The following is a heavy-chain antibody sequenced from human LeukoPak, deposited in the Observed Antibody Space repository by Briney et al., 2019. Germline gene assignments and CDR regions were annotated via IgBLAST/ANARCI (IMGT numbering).Heavy chain of an antibody. J-gene: IGHJ4*02. Sequence: GASVKVSFKASGGTFINYAISWVRQAPGQGPEWMGWINTNTGNPTYAQGFAGRFVFSLDTSVSPPYLQISSLKADDTAVYYCARSAPTNYFDYWGQGTLVTVSS. CDR2: INTNTGNP. CDR3: ARSAPTNYFDY. D-gene: IGHD1-1*01. CDR1: GGTFINYA. V-gene: IGHV7-4-1*02.